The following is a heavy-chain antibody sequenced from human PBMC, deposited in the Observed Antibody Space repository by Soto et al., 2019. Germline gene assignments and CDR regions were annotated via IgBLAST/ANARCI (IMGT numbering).Heavy chain of an antibody. CDR1: GFTFSNAW. Sequence: GGSLRLSCAASGFTFSNAWMSWVRQAPGKGLEWVGRIKSKTDGGTTDYAAPVKGRFTISRDDSKNTLYLQMNSLKTEDTAVYYCTTDSRAVYYDFWSAASYYYYMDVWGKGTTVTVSS. CDR3: TTDSRAVYYDFWSAASYYYYMDV. V-gene: IGHV3-15*01. J-gene: IGHJ6*03. D-gene: IGHD3-3*01. CDR2: IKSKTDGGTT.